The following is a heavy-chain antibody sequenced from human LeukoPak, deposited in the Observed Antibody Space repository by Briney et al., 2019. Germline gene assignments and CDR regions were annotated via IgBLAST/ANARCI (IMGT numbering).Heavy chain of an antibody. Sequence: GGSLRLSCPASGFTFSSYGMHWVRQAPGKRLEWVTFIWFDGSDKYYADSVKGRFTISRDNSKNTLYLQMNSLRAEDTAVYYCATELPGGKGYFDYWGQGTLVTVSS. V-gene: IGHV3-30*02. CDR2: IWFDGSDK. D-gene: IGHD1-7*01. CDR3: ATELPGGKGYFDY. CDR1: GFTFSSYG. J-gene: IGHJ4*02.